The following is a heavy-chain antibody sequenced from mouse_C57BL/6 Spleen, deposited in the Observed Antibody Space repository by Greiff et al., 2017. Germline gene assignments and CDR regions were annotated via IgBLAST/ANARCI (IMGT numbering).Heavy chain of an antibody. CDR2: IWTGGGT. CDR3: ARNCYYGSSPYWYFDV. Sequence: VQLQQSGPGLVAPSQSLSITCTVSGFSLTSYAISWVRQPPGKGLEWLGVIWTGGGTNYNSALKSRLSISKDNSKSQVFLKMNSLQTDDTARYYCARNCYYGSSPYWYFDVWGTGTTVTVSS. D-gene: IGHD1-1*01. V-gene: IGHV2-9-1*01. CDR1: GFSLTSYA. J-gene: IGHJ1*03.